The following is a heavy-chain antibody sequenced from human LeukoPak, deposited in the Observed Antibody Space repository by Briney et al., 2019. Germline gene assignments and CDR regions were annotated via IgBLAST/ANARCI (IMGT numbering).Heavy chain of an antibody. CDR2: INHSGST. Sequence: SETLSLTCAVYGGSFSGYYWSWIRQPPGKGLEWIGEINHSGSTNYNPSLKSRVTISVDTSKNQFSPKLSSVTAADTAVYYCARRGYSYGYRVRYFDYWGQGTLVTVSS. CDR3: ARRGYSYGYRVRYFDY. CDR1: GGSFSGYY. V-gene: IGHV4-34*01. D-gene: IGHD5-18*01. J-gene: IGHJ4*02.